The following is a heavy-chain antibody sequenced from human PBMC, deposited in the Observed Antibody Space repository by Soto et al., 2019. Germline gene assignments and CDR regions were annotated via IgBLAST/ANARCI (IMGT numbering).Heavy chain of an antibody. CDR1: GGSFSGYY. CDR3: ARERHDSSCYDY. Sequence: SETLSLTCAVYGGSFSGYYWSWIRQPPGKGLEWIGEINHSGSTNYNPSLKSRVTISVDTSKNQFSLKLSTVTAADTAVYYCARERHDSSCYDYWGQGTLVTVSS. D-gene: IGHD6-13*01. CDR2: INHSGST. J-gene: IGHJ4*02. V-gene: IGHV4-34*01.